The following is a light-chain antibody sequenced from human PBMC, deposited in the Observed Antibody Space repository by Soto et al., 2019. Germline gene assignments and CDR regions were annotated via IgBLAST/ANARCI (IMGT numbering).Light chain of an antibody. CDR2: GAS. Sequence: EIVLTQSPGTLSLSPGERATLSCRASQSFSSSYLAWYQQKPGQAPRLLIYGASSRATGIPDRLSGGGSGTDFTLTMSSLEPEDFALYYCQHYGSARFTFGPGTKVDVK. V-gene: IGKV3-20*01. CDR1: QSFSSSY. CDR3: QHYGSARFT. J-gene: IGKJ3*01.